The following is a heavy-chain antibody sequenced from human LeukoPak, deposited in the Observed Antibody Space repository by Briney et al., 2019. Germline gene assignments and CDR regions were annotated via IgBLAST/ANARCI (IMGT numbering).Heavy chain of an antibody. Sequence: EASVKVSCKASGGTFTTYTFSWVRQAPGQGLEWMGRTIPILGTTNYAQKFKGRVTITADKSTSTAYMELSSLRSEDTAVYYCARAVPLGPYYYYYYYMVVWGKGTTVTVSS. CDR3: ARAVPLGPYYYYYYYMVV. J-gene: IGHJ6*03. V-gene: IGHV1-69*08. D-gene: IGHD3-16*01. CDR1: GGTFTTYT. CDR2: TIPILGTT.